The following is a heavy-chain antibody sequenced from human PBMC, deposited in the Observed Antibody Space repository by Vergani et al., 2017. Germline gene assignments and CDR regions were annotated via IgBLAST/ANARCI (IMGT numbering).Heavy chain of an antibody. V-gene: IGHV3-7*01. J-gene: IGHJ3*02. CDR3: AKSGFVGAFET. Sequence: EVLLVESGGGLVRPGESLRLSCTASGFTFSDFWMTWVRQGPGKGLEWVANIMPDGSATMYADSLRGRFSISRDNAKNSLHLHMSSLRVEDTAVYFCAKSGFVGAFETWGQGTMVTVSS. CDR1: GFTFSDFW. CDR2: IMPDGSAT. D-gene: IGHD6-6*01.